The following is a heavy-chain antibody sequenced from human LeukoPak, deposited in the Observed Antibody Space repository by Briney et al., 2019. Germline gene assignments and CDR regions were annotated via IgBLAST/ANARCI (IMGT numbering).Heavy chain of an antibody. CDR2: LNPDGSST. CDR1: GFTLSSCG. Sequence: GGSLRLSCAASGFTLSSCGMTWVRKAPGKGLVWVSRLNPDGSSTSYADSVKGRFTSSRDNAKNTVYLQMNSLRAEDTAVYYCVRDSRDGSWWGQGTLVTVSS. CDR3: VRDSRDGSW. D-gene: IGHD5-24*01. J-gene: IGHJ4*02. V-gene: IGHV3-74*01.